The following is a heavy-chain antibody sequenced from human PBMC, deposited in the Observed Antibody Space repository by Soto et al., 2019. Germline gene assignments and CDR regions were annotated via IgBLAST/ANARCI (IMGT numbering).Heavy chain of an antibody. CDR1: GGTFSSYA. Sequence: ASVKVSCTASGGTFSSYAISWVRQAPGQGLEWMGGIIPIFGTAHYAQKLQGRVTITADESTSTAYMELSSLRSEDTAVYYCAKYYYDSSGYYSDYYYGMDVWGQGTTVTVSS. CDR2: IIPIFGTA. D-gene: IGHD3-22*01. V-gene: IGHV1-69*13. CDR3: AKYYYDSSGYYSDYYYGMDV. J-gene: IGHJ6*02.